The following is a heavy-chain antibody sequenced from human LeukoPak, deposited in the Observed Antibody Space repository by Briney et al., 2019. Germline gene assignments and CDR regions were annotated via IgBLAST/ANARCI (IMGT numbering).Heavy chain of an antibody. CDR3: AKGDATVVVPAAISD. CDR1: GFTFDDYA. V-gene: IGHV3-9*03. Sequence: PGRSLRLSCAASGFTFDDYAMHWVRQAPGKGLEWVSGISWNSGSIGYADSVKGRFTISGDNAKNSLYLQMNSLRAEDMALYYCAKGDATVVVPAAISDWGQGTLVTVSS. CDR2: ISWNSGSI. J-gene: IGHJ4*02. D-gene: IGHD2-2*02.